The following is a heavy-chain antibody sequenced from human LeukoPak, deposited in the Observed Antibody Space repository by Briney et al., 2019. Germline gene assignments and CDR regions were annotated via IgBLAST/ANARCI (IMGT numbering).Heavy chain of an antibody. CDR3: ARVTPYAQGDY. CDR2: INPNSGGT. V-gene: IGHV1-2*02. J-gene: IGHJ4*02. CDR1: GYTFTGYY. Sequence: GASVKVSCKASGYTFTGYYMHWVRPAPGQGLEWMGWINPNSGGTNYAQKFQGRVTMTRDTSISTAYMELSRLRSDDTAVHYCARVTPYAQGDYWGQGTLVTISS. D-gene: IGHD2-2*01.